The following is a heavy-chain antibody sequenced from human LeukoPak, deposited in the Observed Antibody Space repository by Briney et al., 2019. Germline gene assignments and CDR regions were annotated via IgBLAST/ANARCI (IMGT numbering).Heavy chain of an antibody. D-gene: IGHD5-12*01. J-gene: IGHJ3*02. Sequence: SETLSLSCTVSGASTSHFYWNWIRQPPGKGLEWIGYMHNSGSSKHSPSLKSRVTISIDTSKNQFSLQLTSVTAADTAIYYCARSAEWLRNAFDIWGQGTMVSVPS. CDR2: MHNSGSS. V-gene: IGHV4-59*01. CDR3: ARSAEWLRNAFDI. CDR1: GASTSHFY.